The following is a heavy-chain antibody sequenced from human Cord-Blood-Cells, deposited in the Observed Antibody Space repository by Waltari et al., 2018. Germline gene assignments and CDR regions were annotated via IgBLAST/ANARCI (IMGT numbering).Heavy chain of an antibody. CDR1: GGSFSGYY. V-gene: IGHV4-34*01. Sequence: QVQLQQWGAGLLKPSDTLSPTCAVSGGSFSGYYWSWIRKPPGKGLEWIGEINHSGSTNYNPSLKSRVTISVDTSKNQFSLKLSSVTAADTAVYYCARGRAYNWNYRPFDIWGQGTMVTVSS. J-gene: IGHJ3*02. CDR2: INHSGST. D-gene: IGHD1-7*01. CDR3: ARGRAYNWNYRPFDI.